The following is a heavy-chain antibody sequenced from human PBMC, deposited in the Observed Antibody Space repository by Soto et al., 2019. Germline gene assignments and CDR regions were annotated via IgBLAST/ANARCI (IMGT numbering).Heavy chain of an antibody. CDR1: GFTFSSYA. CDR3: EREGGRWLALFDY. D-gene: IGHD6-19*01. CDR2: ISYDGSNK. V-gene: IGHV3-30-3*01. Sequence: GGTLRLSCAASGFTFSSYAMIWVRPAPGKGLEWVAVISYDGSNKYYADSVKGRFTIARDKSKNTLYLQTDSVRAEDTAVYASEREGGRWLALFDYWGQGTLVTVSS. J-gene: IGHJ4*02.